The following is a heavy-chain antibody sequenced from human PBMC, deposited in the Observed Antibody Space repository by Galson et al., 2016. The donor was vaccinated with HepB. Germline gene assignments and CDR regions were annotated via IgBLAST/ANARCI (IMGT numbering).Heavy chain of an antibody. J-gene: IGHJ4*02. CDR2: ISTAGRTK. CDR3: ATDFQLGIPDYFYY. V-gene: IGHV3-30-3*02. D-gene: IGHD1-14*01. CDR1: GLIFSNYD. Sequence: SLRLSCAASGLIFSNYDFHWVRQAPGKGLEWVAVISTAGRTKFYAESVKGRSTISRDNSRNTLYLGISSLTTEDVALYYLATDFQLGIPDYFYYGGQGTLVAVSA.